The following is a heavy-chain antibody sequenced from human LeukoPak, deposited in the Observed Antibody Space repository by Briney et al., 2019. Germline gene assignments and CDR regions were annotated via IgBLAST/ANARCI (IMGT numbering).Heavy chain of an antibody. D-gene: IGHD3-22*01. CDR3: ARSHYQSSGYFNQDAFDI. J-gene: IGHJ3*02. V-gene: IGHV3-72*01. Sequence: GSLRLSCAASGFTFSDHYMDWVRQAPGEGLECVGRTRNKVNSYTTEYAASVKGRFTISRDDSKNSLYLQMNSLKTEDTAVYYCARSHYQSSGYFNQDAFDIWGQGTMVAVSS. CDR2: TRNKVNSYTT. CDR1: GFTFSDHY.